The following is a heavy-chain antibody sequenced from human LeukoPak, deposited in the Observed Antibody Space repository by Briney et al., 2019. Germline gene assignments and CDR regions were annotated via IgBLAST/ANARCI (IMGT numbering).Heavy chain of an antibody. V-gene: IGHV4-59*12. J-gene: IGHJ5*02. Sequence: SETLSLTCTVSGGSISSYHWSWIRQPPGKGLEWIGYIYYSGSTNYNPSLKSRVIISVDTSKNQFSLKLSSVTAADTAVYYCAREGVGGYDFWSGYYRKSWFDPWGQGTLVTVSS. D-gene: IGHD3-3*01. CDR1: GGSISSYH. CDR2: IYYSGST. CDR3: AREGVGGYDFWSGYYRKSWFDP.